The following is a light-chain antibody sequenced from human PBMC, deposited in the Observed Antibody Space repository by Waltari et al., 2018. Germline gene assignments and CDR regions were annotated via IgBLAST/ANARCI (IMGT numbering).Light chain of an antibody. CDR2: DDT. CDR1: DVATKS. Sequence: SYVLTQPPSVSVAPGPTARITCGGNDVATKSVHWNQQKPGQAPGVVVYDDTDRPSGIPGRFSGSNSGNTATLIISRVEAGDEADYYCQVWDSGSHHVLFGGGTKLTVL. CDR3: QVWDSGSHHVL. V-gene: IGLV3-21*02. J-gene: IGLJ2*01.